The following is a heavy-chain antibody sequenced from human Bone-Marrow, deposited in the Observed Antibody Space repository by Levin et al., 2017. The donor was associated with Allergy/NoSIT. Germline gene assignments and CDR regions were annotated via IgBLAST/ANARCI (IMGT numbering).Heavy chain of an antibody. V-gene: IGHV3-30-3*01. CDR1: GFIFSSYS. Sequence: GGSLRLSCAASGFIFSSYSMHWVRQAPGKGLEWVAVISYAESNKYYGDSVKGRFTIARDNSKNTLYLQLSTLRVEDTAVYYCARARAYGDNIFDYWGQGTLVTVSS. CDR3: ARARAYGDNIFDY. D-gene: IGHD4-17*01. J-gene: IGHJ4*02. CDR2: ISYAESNK.